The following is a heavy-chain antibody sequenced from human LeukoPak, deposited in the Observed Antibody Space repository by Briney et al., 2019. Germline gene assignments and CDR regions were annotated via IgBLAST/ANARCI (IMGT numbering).Heavy chain of an antibody. J-gene: IGHJ4*02. CDR1: GFAFSDYW. V-gene: IGHV3-7*01. Sequence: PGGSLRLSCSASGFAFSDYWMNWVRQAPGKGPEWVANINLGGSAKLYVDSVKGRCTISRDNAKNSLYLQMNSLRVEDPAVYYCAAWGLHNYWGQGTLVTISS. CDR3: AAWGLHNY. D-gene: IGHD7-27*01. CDR2: INLGGSAK.